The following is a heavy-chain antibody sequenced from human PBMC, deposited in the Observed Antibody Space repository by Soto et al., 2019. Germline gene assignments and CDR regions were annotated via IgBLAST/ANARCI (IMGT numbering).Heavy chain of an antibody. CDR1: GGSISPHY. CDR2: IYYSGST. D-gene: IGHD3-10*01. V-gene: IGHV4-59*11. CDR3: ARDRYYGGADY. J-gene: IGHJ4*02. Sequence: SETLSLTCTVSGGSISPHYWSWIRQAPGKGLEWIGYIYYSGSTTYNPSLKSRVTMSVDTSKNQFSLKLSSVTAADTAVYYCARDRYYGGADYWGQGTXVTVSS.